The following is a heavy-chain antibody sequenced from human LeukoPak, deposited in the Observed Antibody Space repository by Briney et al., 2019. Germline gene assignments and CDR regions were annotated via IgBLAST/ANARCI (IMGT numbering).Heavy chain of an antibody. Sequence: SETLSLTCIVSGGSISSSSYYWSWIRQPPGKGLEWIGEINHSGSTGYNPSLKSRVTISVDTSKNQFSLKLSSVTAADTAVYYCARGWILGISFVYWGQGTLVAVSS. CDR2: INHSGST. CDR3: ARGWILGISFVY. D-gene: IGHD7-27*01. V-gene: IGHV4-39*07. J-gene: IGHJ4*02. CDR1: GGSISSSSYY.